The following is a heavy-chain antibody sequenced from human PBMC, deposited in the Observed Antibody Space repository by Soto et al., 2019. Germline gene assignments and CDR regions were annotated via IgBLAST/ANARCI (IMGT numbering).Heavy chain of an antibody. CDR3: ASLYYYGSGTRSDFDY. J-gene: IGHJ4*02. V-gene: IGHV4-30-4*01. Sequence: SETLSLTCTVSGGSISSGDYYWSWIRQPPGKGLEWIGYIYYSGSTYYNPSLKSRVTISVDTSKNQFSLKLSTVTAADTAVYYCASLYYYGSGTRSDFDYWGQGTLVTAPQ. CDR2: IYYSGST. D-gene: IGHD3-10*01. CDR1: GGSISSGDYY.